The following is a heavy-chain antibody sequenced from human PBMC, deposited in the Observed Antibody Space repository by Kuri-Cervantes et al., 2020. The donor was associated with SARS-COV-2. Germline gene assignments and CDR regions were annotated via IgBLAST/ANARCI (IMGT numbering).Heavy chain of an antibody. CDR1: GYSLTNYD. J-gene: IGHJ6*02. CDR3: ARKDVVVPTPVDYYYAMDV. V-gene: IGHV1-18*01. CDR2: IGTNNGNK. Sequence: ASVKVSCKASGYSLTNYDMIWVRQAPGQGLEWMGWIGTNNGNKVYAQKFQGRVTMTTDTSTNTASMELTSLRSDDTAVYYCARKDVVVPTPVDYYYAMDVWGQGTTVTVSS. D-gene: IGHD2-2*01.